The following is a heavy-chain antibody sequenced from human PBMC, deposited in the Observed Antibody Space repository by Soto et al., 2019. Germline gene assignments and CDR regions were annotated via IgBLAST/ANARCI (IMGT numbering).Heavy chain of an antibody. CDR2: ISSSSSYI. Sequence: KPGGSLRLSCAASGFTFSSYSMSWVRQAPGKGLEWVSSISSSSSYIYYADSVKGRFTISRDNAKNSLYLQMNSLRAEDTAVYYCARARAPYVTDAFDIWGQGTMVTVSS. V-gene: IGHV3-21*01. D-gene: IGHD3-10*02. CDR1: GFTFSSYS. CDR3: ARARAPYVTDAFDI. J-gene: IGHJ3*02.